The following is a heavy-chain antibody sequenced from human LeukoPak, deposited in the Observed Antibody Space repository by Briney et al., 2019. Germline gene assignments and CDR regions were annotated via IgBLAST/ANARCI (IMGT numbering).Heavy chain of an antibody. D-gene: IGHD3-22*01. CDR3: ARDAYYYDSSGSRLFDY. J-gene: IGHJ4*02. Sequence: SETLSLTCNVSGVSISRYYWSWIRPPPGEGLEWRGYIFHRGSTKYNPSLKSRVTISVDTSKNHFSLKLSSVTAADTAVYYCARDAYYYDSSGSRLFDYWGQGTLVTVSS. CDR2: IFHRGST. V-gene: IGHV4-59*01. CDR1: GVSISRYY.